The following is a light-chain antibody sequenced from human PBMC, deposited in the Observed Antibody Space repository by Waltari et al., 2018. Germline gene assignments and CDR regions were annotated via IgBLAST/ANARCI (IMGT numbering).Light chain of an antibody. CDR2: YAS. J-gene: IGKJ5*01. CDR3: QHFKTYPIT. CDR1: QDINND. Sequence: IQLTQSPSSLSASVGDRVTIACRASQDINNDLAWYQQKPGKAPKRLTYYASSLQSGVPSRFSGSGSGTDFTLTISSLQPEDFATYHCQHFKTYPITFGQGTRLEIK. V-gene: IGKV1-13*02.